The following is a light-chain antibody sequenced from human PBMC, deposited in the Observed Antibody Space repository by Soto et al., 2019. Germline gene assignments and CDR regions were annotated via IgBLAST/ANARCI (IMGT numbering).Light chain of an antibody. CDR1: QSISNW. CDR3: QKYNSCPYT. J-gene: IGKJ2*01. Sequence: DIQMTQSPSTLSASVGDRVTITCRASQSISNWLAWYQQKPGKAPKLLIYDASSLESGVPSRFSGTGSGTEFTLTISSLQPDDFATFYCQKYNSCPYTFGQGTKLEI. V-gene: IGKV1-5*01. CDR2: DAS.